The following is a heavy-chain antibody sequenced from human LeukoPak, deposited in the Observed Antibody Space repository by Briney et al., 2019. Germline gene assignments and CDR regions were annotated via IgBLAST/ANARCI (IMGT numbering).Heavy chain of an antibody. J-gene: IGHJ4*02. D-gene: IGHD3-22*01. Sequence: SVKVSCKASGGTFSSYAISWVRQAPGQGLEWMGGIIPIFGTANYAQEFQGRVTITRDTSASTAYMELSSLRSEDMAVYYCARDGGSSGYYYFDYWGQGTLVTVSS. CDR1: GGTFSSYA. V-gene: IGHV1-69*05. CDR3: ARDGGSSGYYYFDY. CDR2: IIPIFGTA.